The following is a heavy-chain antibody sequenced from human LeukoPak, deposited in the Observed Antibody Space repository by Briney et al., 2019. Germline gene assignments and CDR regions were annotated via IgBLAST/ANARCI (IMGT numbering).Heavy chain of an antibody. D-gene: IGHD1-14*01. CDR2: MNPNSGNT. Sequence: ASVKVSCMASGYTFTSYDLNWVRQATGQGLEWMGWMNPNSGNTDYAQTFQGRVTITRNTSISTAYMELSSLRSEDTAVYYCARGTEDFDYWGQGTLVTVSS. CDR3: ARGTEDFDY. J-gene: IGHJ4*02. V-gene: IGHV1-8*01. CDR1: GYTFTSYD.